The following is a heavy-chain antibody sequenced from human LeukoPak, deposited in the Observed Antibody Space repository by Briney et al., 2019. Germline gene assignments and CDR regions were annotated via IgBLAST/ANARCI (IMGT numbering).Heavy chain of an antibody. Sequence: GGSLRLSCAASGFTFSNAWMSWVRQAPGKGLEGVGRIKSKTDGGTTDYAAPVKGRFTISRDDSKNTLYLQMNSLKTEDTAVYYCTTGRGYSYGYVGYWGQGTLVTVSS. CDR3: TTGRGYSYGYVGY. J-gene: IGHJ4*02. CDR1: GFTFSNAW. V-gene: IGHV3-15*01. CDR2: IKSKTDGGTT. D-gene: IGHD5-18*01.